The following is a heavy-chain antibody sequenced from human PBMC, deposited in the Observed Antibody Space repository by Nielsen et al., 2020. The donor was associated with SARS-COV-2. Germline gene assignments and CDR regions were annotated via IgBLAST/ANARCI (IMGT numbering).Heavy chain of an antibody. J-gene: IGHJ5*02. CDR1: GASISSGDYF. Sequence: SETLSLTCSVSGASISSGDYFWTWMRQPPGKGLEWIGYIYYRGSTEYNPSLNSRVIISLDKTQNQVSLKMNSVTEADTAVYYCARGPEGYCSGGNCLAFDPWGQGTLVTVSS. CDR2: IYYRGST. V-gene: IGHV4-30-4*02. CDR3: ARGPEGYCSGGNCLAFDP. D-gene: IGHD2-15*01.